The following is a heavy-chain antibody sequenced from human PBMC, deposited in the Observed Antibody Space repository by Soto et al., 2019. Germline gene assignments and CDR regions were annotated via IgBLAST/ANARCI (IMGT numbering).Heavy chain of an antibody. Sequence: SETLSLTCTVSGGSISSYYWSWIRQPPGKGLEWIGYIYYSGSTNYNPSLKSRVTISVDTSKNQFSLKLSSVTAADTAVYYCARRVGDSSGWYPYYFDYWGQGTLVTVSS. CDR1: GGSISSYY. V-gene: IGHV4-59*08. CDR2: IYYSGST. CDR3: ARRVGDSSGWYPYYFDY. J-gene: IGHJ4*02. D-gene: IGHD6-19*01.